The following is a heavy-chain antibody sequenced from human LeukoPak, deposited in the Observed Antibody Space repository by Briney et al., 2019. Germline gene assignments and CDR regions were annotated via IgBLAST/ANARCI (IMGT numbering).Heavy chain of an antibody. CDR2: IKQDGSEK. CDR1: GFPFSSYW. Sequence: GSLSLSCAASGFPFSSYWMSWVRQAPGKGLEWVANIKQDGSEKYYVDSVKGRFTISRDNAKNSLYLQMNSLRAEDTAVYYCASGMTTFHYWGQGTLVTVSS. CDR3: ASGMTTFHY. D-gene: IGHD1-1*01. J-gene: IGHJ4*02. V-gene: IGHV3-7*03.